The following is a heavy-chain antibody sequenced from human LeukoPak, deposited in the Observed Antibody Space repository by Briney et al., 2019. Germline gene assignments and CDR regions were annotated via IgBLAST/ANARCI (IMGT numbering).Heavy chain of an antibody. J-gene: IGHJ4*02. CDR1: GGSISGYY. Sequence: SETLSLTRTVSGGSISGYYWSWIRQPPGKGLEWIGYIFSSGITNYSPSLKSRVTMSLDTSKNQFSLRLSSVTAADTAVYYCARGGRIAVAGMWVYWGQGTLVTVSS. V-gene: IGHV4-59*01. CDR2: IFSSGIT. D-gene: IGHD6-19*01. CDR3: ARGGRIAVAGMWVY.